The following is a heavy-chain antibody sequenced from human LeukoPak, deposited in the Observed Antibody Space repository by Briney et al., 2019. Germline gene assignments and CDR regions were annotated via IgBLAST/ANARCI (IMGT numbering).Heavy chain of an antibody. J-gene: IGHJ4*02. V-gene: IGHV3-7*03. CDR1: GFTFSSYW. CDR3: AKDRGSSSRPYYFDY. CDR2: IKQDGSEK. Sequence: TGGSLRLSCAASGFTFSSYWMSWVRQAPGKGLEWVANIKQDGSEKYYVDSVKGRFTISRDNAKNSLYLQMNSLRAEDTAVYYCAKDRGSSSRPYYFDYWGQGTLVTVTS. D-gene: IGHD6-6*01.